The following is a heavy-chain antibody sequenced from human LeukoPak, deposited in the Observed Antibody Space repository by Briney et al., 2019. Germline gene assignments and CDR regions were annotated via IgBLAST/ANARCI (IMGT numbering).Heavy chain of an antibody. Sequence: ASVKVSCKASGYTFTSYGISWVRQAPGQGLEWMGWISAYNGNTNYAQKLQGRVTMTTDTSTSTAYMELRSLRSDDTAVYYCARTYYYGSGSPPLVYYCGMDVWGQGTTVTVSS. CDR3: ARTYYYGSGSPPLVYYCGMDV. D-gene: IGHD3-10*01. CDR2: ISAYNGNT. V-gene: IGHV1-18*01. CDR1: GYTFTSYG. J-gene: IGHJ6*02.